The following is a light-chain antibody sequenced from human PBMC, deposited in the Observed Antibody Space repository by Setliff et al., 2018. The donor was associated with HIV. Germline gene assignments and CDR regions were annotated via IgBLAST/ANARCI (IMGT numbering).Light chain of an antibody. J-gene: IGLJ1*01. V-gene: IGLV1-40*01. CDR2: DNH. Sequence: QSVLTQPPSVSGAPGQRVTIACTGSSSNIGAGSYVHWYQQLPGTAPKLLIFDNHIRPSGVPDRFSGSKSGTSASLAITGLQAEDEADYYCQSYDSSLSGYVFGIGTKVTVL. CDR3: QSYDSSLSGYV. CDR1: SSNIGAGSY.